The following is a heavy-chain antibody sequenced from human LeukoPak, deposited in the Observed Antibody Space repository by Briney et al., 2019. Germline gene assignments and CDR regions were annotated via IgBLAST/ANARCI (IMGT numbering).Heavy chain of an antibody. CDR3: ARARYSGPQRPYFDY. CDR1: GGSISNSYYY. V-gene: IGHV4-39*01. Sequence: PSETLSLTCTVSGGSISNSYYYWGWTRQPPGEALEWIGSIYYSGTTYYKPSLKSRVTISVDTSKNQFSLKLSSVTAADTAVYYCARARYSGPQRPYFDYWGQGTLVTVSS. J-gene: IGHJ4*02. D-gene: IGHD5-12*01. CDR2: IYYSGTT.